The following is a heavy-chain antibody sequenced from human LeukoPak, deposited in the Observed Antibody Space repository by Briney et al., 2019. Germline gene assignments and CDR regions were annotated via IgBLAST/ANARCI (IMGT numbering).Heavy chain of an antibody. V-gene: IGHV3-23*01. CDR2: ISGSGGST. CDR1: GFTFSSYA. D-gene: IGHD5-12*01. Sequence: GGSLRLSCAASGFTFSSYAMSWVRQAPGKGLEWGSSISGSGGSTYYADSVKGRFTISRDNSESTRYLQMKSLRAQETRVYYCGKGVVAKVDGGYLNLYFDYWGQGTLVTVSS. CDR3: GKGVVAKVDGGYLNLYFDY. J-gene: IGHJ4*02.